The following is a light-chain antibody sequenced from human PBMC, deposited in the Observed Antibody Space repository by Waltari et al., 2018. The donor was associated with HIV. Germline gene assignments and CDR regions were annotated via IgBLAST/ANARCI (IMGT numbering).Light chain of an antibody. V-gene: IGKV3-15*01. Sequence: DIVMPQSPATLSVSPWASATLSCRTSQSVGSNLAWYQQKPGQAPRLLINGASSRATGIPARFSGSGSGTEFTLTISSLQSEDFAVYYCQQYNSWPPHFGPGTEVDIK. J-gene: IGKJ3*01. CDR3: QQYNSWPPH. CDR2: GAS. CDR1: QSVGSN.